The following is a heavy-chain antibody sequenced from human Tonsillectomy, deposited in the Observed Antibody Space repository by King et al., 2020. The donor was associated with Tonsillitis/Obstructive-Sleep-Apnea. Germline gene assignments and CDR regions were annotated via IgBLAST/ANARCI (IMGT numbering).Heavy chain of an antibody. CDR2: IYYSGST. D-gene: IGHD3-16*01. CDR1: GGSISSYY. Sequence: VQLQESGPGLVKPSETLSLTCTVSGGSISSYYWSWIRQPPGKGLEWIGYIYYSGSTNYNPSLKSRVTISVDTSKNQFSLKLSSVTAADTAVYYCAGGGGGRGTYYFDYWGQGTLVTVSS. V-gene: IGHV4-59*01. J-gene: IGHJ4*02. CDR3: AGGGGGRGTYYFDY.